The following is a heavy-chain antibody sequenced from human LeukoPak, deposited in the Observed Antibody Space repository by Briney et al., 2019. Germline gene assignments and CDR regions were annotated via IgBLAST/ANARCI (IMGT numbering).Heavy chain of an antibody. D-gene: IGHD1-14*01. CDR2: ICYTSIP. CDR3: ASNPNTGSAFAP. J-gene: IGHJ5*02. V-gene: IGHV4-59*08. Sequence: PPQTLSLTCTVSAGSISRYYWNSIRQPPRQRLDLNRSICYTSIPIFNPSFNSEVTISVDTSKNQFSLKLSSVTAADTAVYYCASNPNTGSAFAPWGQGTLVTVSS. CDR1: AGSISRYY.